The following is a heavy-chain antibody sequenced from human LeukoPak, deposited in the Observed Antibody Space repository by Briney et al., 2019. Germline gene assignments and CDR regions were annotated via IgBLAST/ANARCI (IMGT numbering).Heavy chain of an antibody. V-gene: IGHV4-39*01. Sequence: SETLSLTCTVSGGSISSSSYYWGWIRQPPGKGLEWIGSIYYSGSTYYNPSLKSRVTISVDTSKNQFSLKLSSVTAADTAVYYCARLRITMVRGVIRPGGYSDYWGQGTLVTVSS. J-gene: IGHJ4*02. D-gene: IGHD3-10*01. CDR1: GGSISSSSYY. CDR3: ARLRITMVRGVIRPGGYSDY. CDR2: IYYSGST.